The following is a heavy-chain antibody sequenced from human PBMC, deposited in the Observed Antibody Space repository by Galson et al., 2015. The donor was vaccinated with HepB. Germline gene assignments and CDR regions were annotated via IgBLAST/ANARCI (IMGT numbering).Heavy chain of an antibody. CDR2: INPISGGT. CDR1: GYSFTGYY. D-gene: IGHD3-22*01. V-gene: IGHV1-2*02. Sequence: SVKVSCKASGYSFTGYYIHWVRQAPGQGLEWMGWINPISGGTNYAQKFQGRVTMTRDTSISTAYMELSRLRSDDTAMYYCARGVTHFNLYDSGAYLRPLPTEWGQGTLVTVSS. CDR3: ARGVTHFNLYDSGAYLRPLPTE. J-gene: IGHJ4*02.